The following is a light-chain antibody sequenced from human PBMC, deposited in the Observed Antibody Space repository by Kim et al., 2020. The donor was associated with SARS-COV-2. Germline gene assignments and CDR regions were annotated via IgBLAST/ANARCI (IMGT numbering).Light chain of an antibody. CDR2: DVH. J-gene: IGLJ1*01. CDR1: RLDVGGYNY. V-gene: IGLV2-14*03. Sequence: QSALTQPASVPGSPGQSITISCTGTRLDVGGYNYVSWYQQHPGKAPKLMIYDVHNRPTGVSDRFSGSKSGNTASLTISGLQAEDEADYYCSSWASTTSYVFGTGTKVTVL. CDR3: SSWASTTSYV.